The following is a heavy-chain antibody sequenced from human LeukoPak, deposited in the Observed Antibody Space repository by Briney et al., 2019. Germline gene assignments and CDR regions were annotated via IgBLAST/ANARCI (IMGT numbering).Heavy chain of an antibody. CDR3: ARTKPAVAATPDY. Sequence: ASVKVSCKASGYTFTGYYMHWVRQAPGQGLEWMGWINPNSGGTNYAQKFKGRVTMTRDTSISTAYMELNRLRSDDTAVYYCARTKPAVAATPDYWGQGNLVTVSA. V-gene: IGHV1-2*02. J-gene: IGHJ4*02. D-gene: IGHD2-15*01. CDR1: GYTFTGYY. CDR2: INPNSGGT.